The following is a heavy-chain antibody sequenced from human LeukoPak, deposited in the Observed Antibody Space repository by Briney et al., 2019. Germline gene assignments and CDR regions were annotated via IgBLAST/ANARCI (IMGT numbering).Heavy chain of an antibody. J-gene: IGHJ4*02. CDR1: GGSFSGYY. CDR2: INHSGST. Sequence: SSETLSLTCAVYGGSFSGYYWSWIRQPPGKGLEWIGEINHSGSTNYNPSLKSRVTISVDTSKNQFSLKLSSVTAADTAVYYCARGTRGYSYGKYYFDYWGQGTLVTVSS. V-gene: IGHV4-34*01. D-gene: IGHD5-18*01. CDR3: ARGTRGYSYGKYYFDY.